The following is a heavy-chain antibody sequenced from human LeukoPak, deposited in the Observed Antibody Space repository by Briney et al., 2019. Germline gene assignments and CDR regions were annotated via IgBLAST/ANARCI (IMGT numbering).Heavy chain of an antibody. J-gene: IGHJ4*02. V-gene: IGHV3-23*01. CDR2: ISGSGGTT. CDR1: GFTFSSYW. Sequence: PGGSLRLSCAASGFTFSSYWMHWVRQAPGKGLEWISVISGSGGTTYYADSVKGRFTISRDNSKNTLYLQMNSLRAEDTAVYYCAKAIDYGDGNYFDYWGQGTLVTVSS. D-gene: IGHD4-17*01. CDR3: AKAIDYGDGNYFDY.